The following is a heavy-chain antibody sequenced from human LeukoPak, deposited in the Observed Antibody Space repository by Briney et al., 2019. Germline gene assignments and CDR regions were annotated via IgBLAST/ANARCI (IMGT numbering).Heavy chain of an antibody. CDR2: IIPIFGTA. V-gene: IGHV1-69*05. CDR3: ARAGGYNWNDGAFDY. J-gene: IGHJ4*02. Sequence: SVKVSCKASGGTFSSYAISWVRQAPGQGLEWMGGIIPIFGTANYAQKFRGRVTITTDESTSTAYMELSSLRSEDTAVYYCARAGGYNWNDGAFDYWGQGNPGHRLL. D-gene: IGHD1-1*01. CDR1: GGTFSSYA.